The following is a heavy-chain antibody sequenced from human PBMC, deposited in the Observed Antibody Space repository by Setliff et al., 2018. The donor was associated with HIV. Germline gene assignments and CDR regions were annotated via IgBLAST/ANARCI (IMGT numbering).Heavy chain of an antibody. CDR2: IMPILGST. CDR1: GGTLSSYS. J-gene: IGHJ5*01. D-gene: IGHD2-8*01. Sequence: SVKLACKTSGGTLSSYSINWVRQAPGKGLEWMRGIMPILGSTNNAQKFQDRVTIVADKSTNTVYMEMSSLKSEDTAVYYCARQVYPESGRNWFDSWGQGTLVTVSS. CDR3: ARQVYPESGRNWFDS. V-gene: IGHV1-69*10.